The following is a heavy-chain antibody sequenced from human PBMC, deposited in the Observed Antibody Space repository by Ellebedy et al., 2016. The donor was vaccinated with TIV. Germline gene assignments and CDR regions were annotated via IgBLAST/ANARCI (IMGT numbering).Heavy chain of an antibody. CDR1: GGSITSGSYY. D-gene: IGHD6-19*01. Sequence: SETLSLXXTVSGGSITSGSYYWTWIRQPAGKGLEWIGRVYASGSTDYNPSLRSRVTMSVDTSKNQLSLELTSMTAADTAVYYCVRGRIGVAEFGHWGQGTLVTVSS. CDR2: VYASGST. J-gene: IGHJ4*02. CDR3: VRGRIGVAEFGH. V-gene: IGHV4-61*02.